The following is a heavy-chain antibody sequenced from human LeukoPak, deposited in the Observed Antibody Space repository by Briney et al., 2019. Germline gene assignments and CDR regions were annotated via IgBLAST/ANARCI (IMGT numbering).Heavy chain of an antibody. Sequence: GGSLRLSCAVSGFAFGSEAMSWVRQSPARGLEWVSAISGSGGSTYYADSVKGRFTISRDNSKNTLYLQMNSLRAEDTAVYYCAKGGQWLVRYYFDYWGQGTLVTVSS. V-gene: IGHV3-23*01. CDR3: AKGGQWLVRYYFDY. CDR2: ISGSGGST. D-gene: IGHD6-19*01. J-gene: IGHJ4*02. CDR1: GFAFGSEA.